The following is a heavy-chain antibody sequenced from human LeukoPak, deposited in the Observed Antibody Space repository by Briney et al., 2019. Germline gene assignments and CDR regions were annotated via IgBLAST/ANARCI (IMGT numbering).Heavy chain of an antibody. CDR3: ARAARDYDILTGYRFFDY. V-gene: IGHV3-48*03. CDR2: ISSSGSTK. Sequence: GGSLRLSCAASGFTFSSYEMNWVRQAPGKGLEWVSYISSSGSTKYYADSVKGRFTISRDNSKNTLYLQMGSLRAEDTAVYYCARAARDYDILTGYRFFDYWGQGTLVTVSS. D-gene: IGHD3-9*01. CDR1: GFTFSSYE. J-gene: IGHJ4*02.